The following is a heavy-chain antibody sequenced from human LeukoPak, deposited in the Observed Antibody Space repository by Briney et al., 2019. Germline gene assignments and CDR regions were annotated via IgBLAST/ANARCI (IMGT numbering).Heavy chain of an antibody. CDR1: GGTFSSYA. D-gene: IGHD1-26*01. Sequence: ASVKVSYKASGGTFSSYAISWVRQAPGQGLEWMGGIVPIFGTANYAQKFQGRVTITADKSTSTAYMELSSLRSEDTAVYYCARYLFSVGATRDNWFDPWGQGTLVTVSS. CDR2: IVPIFGTA. J-gene: IGHJ5*02. V-gene: IGHV1-69*06. CDR3: ARYLFSVGATRDNWFDP.